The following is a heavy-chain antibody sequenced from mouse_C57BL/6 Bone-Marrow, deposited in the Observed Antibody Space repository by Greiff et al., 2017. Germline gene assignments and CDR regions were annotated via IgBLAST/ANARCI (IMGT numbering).Heavy chain of an antibody. Sequence: QVQLKQPGAELVKPGASVKMSCKASGYTFTSYWITWVKQRPGQGLEWIGDIYPGSGSTNYNEKFKSKATLTVDTSSRTAYMQVSSLTSEDSAVYYCAPMISYYFDYWGQGTTLTVSS. CDR1: GYTFTSYW. V-gene: IGHV1-55*01. J-gene: IGHJ2*01. CDR3: APMISYYFDY. D-gene: IGHD2-3*01. CDR2: IYPGSGST.